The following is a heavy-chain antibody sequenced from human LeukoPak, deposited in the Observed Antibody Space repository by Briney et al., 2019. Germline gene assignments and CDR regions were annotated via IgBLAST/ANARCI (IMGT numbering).Heavy chain of an antibody. V-gene: IGHV3-23*01. D-gene: IGHD3-10*01. CDR3: AKDLKFGSILGVFFDY. J-gene: IGHJ4*02. CDR2: ISGSGGST. Sequence: GGSLRLSCAASGFTFSSYAMSWVRQAPGKGLEWVSAISGSGGSTYYADSVKGRFTISRDNSKNTLYLQMNSLGAEDTAVYYCAKDLKFGSILGVFFDYWGQGTLVTVSS. CDR1: GFTFSSYA.